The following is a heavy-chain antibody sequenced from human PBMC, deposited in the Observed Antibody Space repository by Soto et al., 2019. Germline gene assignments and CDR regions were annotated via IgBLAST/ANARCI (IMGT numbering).Heavy chain of an antibody. V-gene: IGHV4-59*11. J-gene: IGHJ5*02. D-gene: IGHD6-13*01. Sequence: PSDTLSLTCAVSGVSISSHFWSWILQPPGKGLEWIGYIYDSGTNYNPSLKSRLTLSIDTSKNQFSLKLSSVTAADTAVYYCARTIAAASTVRWFDPSGQGTLLTVS. CDR3: ARTIAAASTVRWFDP. CDR2: IYDSGT. CDR1: GVSISSHF.